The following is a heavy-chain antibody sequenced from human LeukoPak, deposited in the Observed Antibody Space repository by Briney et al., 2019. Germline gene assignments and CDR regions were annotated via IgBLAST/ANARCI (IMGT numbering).Heavy chain of an antibody. Sequence: ASVKVSCKASGGTFSSYAISWVRQAPGQGLEWMGGIIPIFGTANYAQKLQGRVTITADKSTSTAYMELSSLRSEDTAVYYCAREDCSSTSCYFFNWGQGTLVTVSS. D-gene: IGHD2-2*01. CDR1: GGTFSSYA. J-gene: IGHJ4*02. CDR3: AREDCSSTSCYFFN. V-gene: IGHV1-69*06. CDR2: IIPIFGTA.